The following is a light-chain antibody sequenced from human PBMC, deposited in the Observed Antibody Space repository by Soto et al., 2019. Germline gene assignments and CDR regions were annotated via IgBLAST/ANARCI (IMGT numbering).Light chain of an antibody. V-gene: IGLV2-14*01. CDR1: SSDVGGYNR. Sequence: QSALTQPASVSGSPGQSITISCTGTSSDVGGYNRVSWYQQHPGKAPKLIFYEVTDRPSGVSNRFSGSKPGNTASLTISGLQAEDEAEYYCSSYTNINTRACVFGTGTKVTVL. J-gene: IGLJ1*01. CDR2: EVT. CDR3: SSYTNINTRACV.